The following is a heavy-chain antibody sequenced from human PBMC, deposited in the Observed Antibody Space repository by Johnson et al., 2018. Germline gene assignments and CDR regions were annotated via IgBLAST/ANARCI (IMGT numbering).Heavy chain of an antibody. CDR1: RFPFSNYA. Sequence: VQLVQSGGGLVQPGESLRLSCAASRFPFSNYAMTWVRQAPGKGLVWVSSISIGGSTYYADSVKGRPTISRDNSKSTLFLQMNSLRAEDTAVYFCAKAARGLIPDAFDILGQGTTVTVSS. CDR2: ISIGGST. V-gene: IGHV3-23*04. J-gene: IGHJ3*02. D-gene: IGHD3/OR15-3a*01. CDR3: AKAARGLIPDAFDI.